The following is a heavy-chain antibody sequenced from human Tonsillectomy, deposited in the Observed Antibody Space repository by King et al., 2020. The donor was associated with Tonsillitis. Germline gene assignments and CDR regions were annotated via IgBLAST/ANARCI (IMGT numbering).Heavy chain of an antibody. V-gene: IGHV3-73*02. CDR2: IRSKANSYAT. CDR1: GFTFSGSA. CDR3: NIPDCSGGSCYSSY. J-gene: IGHJ4*02. Sequence: VQLVESGGGLVQPGGSLKLSCAASGFTFSGSAMHWVRQASGKGLEWVGRIRSKANSYATAYAASVKGRFTISRDDSKNTAYLQMNSLKTEDTAVYYCNIPDCSGGSCYSSYWGQGTLVTVSS. D-gene: IGHD2-15*01.